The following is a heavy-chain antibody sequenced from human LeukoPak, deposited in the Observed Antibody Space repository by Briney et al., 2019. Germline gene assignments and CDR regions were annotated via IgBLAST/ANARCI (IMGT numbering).Heavy chain of an antibody. CDR3: AREHCSGGSCYSGQDFDY. D-gene: IGHD2-15*01. CDR1: GYTFTSYG. CDR2: ISAYNGNT. V-gene: IGHV1-18*01. Sequence: ASVKVSCKASGYTFTSYGICWVRQAPGQGLEWMGWISAYNGNTNYAQKLQGRVTMTTDTSTSTAYMELRSLRSDDTAVYYCAREHCSGGSCYSGQDFDYWGQGTLVTVSS. J-gene: IGHJ4*02.